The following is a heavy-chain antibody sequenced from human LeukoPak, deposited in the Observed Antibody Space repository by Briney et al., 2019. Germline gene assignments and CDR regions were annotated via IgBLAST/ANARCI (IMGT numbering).Heavy chain of an antibody. Sequence: GGSLRLSCAASGFTFSSYSMNWVRQAPGKGLEWVSYISTSSSTIYYADSVKGRFTISRDNAKNSLYLQMNSLRAEDTAVYYCARDLGYSSGPNYWGQGTRVTVSS. CDR1: GFTFSSYS. CDR2: ISTSSSTI. CDR3: ARDLGYSSGPNY. D-gene: IGHD6-19*01. V-gene: IGHV3-48*01. J-gene: IGHJ4*02.